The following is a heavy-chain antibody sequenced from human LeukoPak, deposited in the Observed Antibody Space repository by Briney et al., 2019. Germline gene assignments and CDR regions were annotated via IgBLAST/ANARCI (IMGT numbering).Heavy chain of an antibody. CDR1: GGSISSSYY. Sequence: SETLSLTCTVSGGSISSSYYWGWIRQPPGKGLEWIGSIYYSGSTYYNPSLKSRVTISVDTSKNQFSLKLSSATAADTAVYYCARHRGGNSRWYFDYWGQGTLVTVSS. CDR2: IYYSGST. CDR3: ARHRGGNSRWYFDY. V-gene: IGHV4-39*01. J-gene: IGHJ4*02. D-gene: IGHD4-23*01.